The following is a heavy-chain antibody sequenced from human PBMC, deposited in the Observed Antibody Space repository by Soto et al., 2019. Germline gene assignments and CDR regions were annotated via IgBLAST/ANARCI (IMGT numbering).Heavy chain of an antibody. CDR1: GFTFSNYW. Sequence: EVQLVESGGGSVQPGGSLRLSCAASGFTFSNYWMHWVRQAPGKGPMWVSRIKSDGSGTYYADSVKGRLTISRDNAKNTLYLQLNSLRAEDTAVYCVRGDGDYYDGNGYLGRHWGQGTLVTVSS. D-gene: IGHD3-22*01. J-gene: IGHJ4*02. V-gene: IGHV3-74*01. CDR3: RGDGDYYDGNGYLGRH. CDR2: IKSDGSGT.